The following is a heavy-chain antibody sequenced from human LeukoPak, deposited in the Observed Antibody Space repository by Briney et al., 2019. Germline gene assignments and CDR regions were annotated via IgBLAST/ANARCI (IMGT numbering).Heavy chain of an antibody. CDR3: ASPNYDFWSGYYNAGAFDI. V-gene: IGHV7-4-1*02. CDR1: GYTFTSYA. CDR2: INTNTGNP. D-gene: IGHD3-3*01. Sequence: ASVKVSCKASGYTFTSYAMNWVRQAPGQGLEWMGRINTNTGNPTYAQGFTGRFVFSLDTSVSTAYLQISSLKAEDTAVYYCASPNYDFWSGYYNAGAFDIRGQGTMVTVSS. J-gene: IGHJ3*02.